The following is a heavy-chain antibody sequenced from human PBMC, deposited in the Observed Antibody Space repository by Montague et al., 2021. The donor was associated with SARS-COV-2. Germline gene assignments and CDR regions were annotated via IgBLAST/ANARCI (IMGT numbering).Heavy chain of an antibody. Sequence: SETLSLTCAVYGGSFSGYYWSWIRQPPGKGLEWIGEIYHSGSPNYNPSLKSRVTISVDTSKNQFSLRLSSVTAADTAVYYCARDRGVQYQLQMPFYFDYWGQGTLVTVSS. CDR3: ARDRGVQYQLQMPFYFDY. CDR2: IYHSGSP. V-gene: IGHV4-34*01. CDR1: GGSFSGYY. D-gene: IGHD2-2*01. J-gene: IGHJ4*02.